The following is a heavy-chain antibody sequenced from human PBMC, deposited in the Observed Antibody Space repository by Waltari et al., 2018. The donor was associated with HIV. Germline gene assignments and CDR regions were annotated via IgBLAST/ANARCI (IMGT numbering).Heavy chain of an antibody. CDR1: GYSISSGYF. CDR3: AREWGTLMVAWFDP. CDR2: MFHNGST. V-gene: IGHV4-38-2*02. Sequence: QVQLQESGPGLVKPSETLSLTCAVSGYSISSGYFWGWNRQPPGKALEWIGSMFHNGSTYYNPSLKSRGTISVDTSKNQFSLKLSSVTSADTAIYYCAREWGTLMVAWFDPWGQGTLVTVSS. J-gene: IGHJ5*02. D-gene: IGHD3-10*01.